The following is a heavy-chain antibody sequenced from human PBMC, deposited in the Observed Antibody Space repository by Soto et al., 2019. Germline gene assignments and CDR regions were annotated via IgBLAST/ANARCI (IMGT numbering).Heavy chain of an antibody. CDR2: IWYDGSNK. CDR3: ARTHIAALEIHY. Sequence: QVQLVESGGGVVQPGRSLRLSCAASGFTFSSYGMHWVRQAPGKGLEWVAVIWYDGSNKYYADSVKGRFTISRDNSKNTLYLQMNSLRAEDTAVYYCARTHIAALEIHYWGQGTLVTVSS. J-gene: IGHJ4*02. CDR1: GFTFSSYG. V-gene: IGHV3-33*01. D-gene: IGHD6-13*01.